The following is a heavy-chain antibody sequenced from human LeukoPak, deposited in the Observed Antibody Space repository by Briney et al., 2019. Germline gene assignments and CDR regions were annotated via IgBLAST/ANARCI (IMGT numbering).Heavy chain of an antibody. Sequence: SVKVSCKASGGTFCSYAISWVRQAPGQGLEWMGGIIPIFGTANYAQKFQGRVTITADESTSTAYMELSSLRSEDTAVYYCARDSRTSHGDYDWYYFDYWGQGTLVTVSS. V-gene: IGHV1-69*01. CDR1: GGTFCSYA. CDR3: ARDSRTSHGDYDWYYFDY. J-gene: IGHJ4*02. D-gene: IGHD4-17*01. CDR2: IIPIFGTA.